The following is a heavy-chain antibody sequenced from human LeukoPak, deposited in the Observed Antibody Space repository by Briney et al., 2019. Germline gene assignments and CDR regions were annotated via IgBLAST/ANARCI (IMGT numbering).Heavy chain of an antibody. Sequence: SGTLSLTCAVSGGSISSSNWWSWVRQPPGKGLEWIGEIYHSGSTNYIPSLKSRVTISVDKSKNQFSLKLSSVTAADTAVYYCARYSRYYDSSGYYSGYYYYYGMDVWGQGTTVTVSS. V-gene: IGHV4-4*02. J-gene: IGHJ6*02. CDR2: IYHSGST. D-gene: IGHD3-22*01. CDR1: GGSISSSNW. CDR3: ARYSRYYDSSGYYSGYYYYYGMDV.